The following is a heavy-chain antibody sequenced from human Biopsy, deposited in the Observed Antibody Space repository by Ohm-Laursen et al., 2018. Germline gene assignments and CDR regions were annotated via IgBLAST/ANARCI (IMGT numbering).Heavy chain of an antibody. CDR1: GDSISSYY. CDR2: VYYTGST. Sequence: TLSLTWAVSGDSISSYYWSWIRQPPGKGLEWIGYVYYTGSTDYNPSLQSRVTISVDTSKNHFSLRLRSVAPADTAIYYCARDRGYYSDRTVPGYFDLWGRGTLVTVSS. J-gene: IGHJ2*01. V-gene: IGHV4-59*01. CDR3: ARDRGYYSDRTVPGYFDL. D-gene: IGHD3-22*01.